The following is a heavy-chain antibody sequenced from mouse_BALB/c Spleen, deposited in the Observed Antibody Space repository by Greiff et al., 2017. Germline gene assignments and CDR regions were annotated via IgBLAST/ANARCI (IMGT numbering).Heavy chain of an antibody. D-gene: IGHD2-4*01. J-gene: IGHJ4*01. CDR1: GFTFSSYT. CDR2: ISNGGGST. Sequence: EVMLVESGGGLVQPGGSLKLSCAASGFTFSSYTMSWVRQTPEKRLEWVAYISNGGGSTYYPDTVKGRFTISRDNAKNTLYLQMSSLKSEDTAMYYCARQGNDYGYAMDYWGQGTSVTVSS. CDR3: ARQGNDYGYAMDY. V-gene: IGHV5-12-2*01.